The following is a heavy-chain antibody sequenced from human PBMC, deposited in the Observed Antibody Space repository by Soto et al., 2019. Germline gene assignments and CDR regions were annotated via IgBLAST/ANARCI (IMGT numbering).Heavy chain of an antibody. V-gene: IGHV4-59*08. J-gene: IGHJ4*02. Sequence: ASETLSLTCTVSGGSISNYYCSWIRQPPGKGLEWIGYIYSNGNTNYNPALKSRVTISVDTSKNQFSLNLSSMTAADTAVYYCARHRRPVSGNWYGVDSWGRVSLVTVS. D-gene: IGHD6-13*01. CDR1: GGSISNYY. CDR2: IYSNGNT. CDR3: ARHRRPVSGNWYGVDS.